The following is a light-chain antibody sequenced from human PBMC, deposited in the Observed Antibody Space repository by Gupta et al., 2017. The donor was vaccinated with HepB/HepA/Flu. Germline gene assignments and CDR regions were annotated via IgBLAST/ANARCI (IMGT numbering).Light chain of an antibody. CDR3: LLSDSGARV. J-gene: IGLJ3*02. V-gene: IGLV7-46*01. Sequence: VVVTHEPHLPVSPGGTVPPTSRATTVDVPNGHYHYWFQQKPGQAPRTLSYDTSNKHSWTPARFSGSLRGGKAARTPSGAQPEDEAEYYCLLSDSGARVFGGGTKLTVL. CDR1: TVDVPNGHY. CDR2: DTS.